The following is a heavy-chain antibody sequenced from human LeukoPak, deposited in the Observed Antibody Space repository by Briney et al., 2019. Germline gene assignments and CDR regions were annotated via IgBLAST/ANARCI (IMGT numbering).Heavy chain of an antibody. CDR1: GGSFSGYY. CDR3: ARVRPGLQAFDP. D-gene: IGHD4-11*01. J-gene: IGHJ5*02. V-gene: IGHV4-34*01. Sequence: SETLSLTCAVYGGSFSGYYWSWIRQPPGKGLEWIGEINHSGSTNYNPSLKSRVTISVDTSKNQFSLKLSSVTAADTAVYYCARVRPGLQAFDPWGQGTLVTVSS. CDR2: INHSGST.